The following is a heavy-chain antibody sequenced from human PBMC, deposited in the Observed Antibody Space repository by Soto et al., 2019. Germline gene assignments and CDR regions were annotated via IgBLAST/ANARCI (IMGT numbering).Heavy chain of an antibody. D-gene: IGHD3-22*01. CDR2: FIPIFRTL. CDR3: VRDRRIYYSDPHDEFVASDYEV. J-gene: IGHJ3*01. Sequence: QVPLIQSEAEVKKPGSSVRVSCTASGGIFGSHGFSWVRQAPGQRLEWVGGFIPIFRTLTYTEKFQARVRIAADESTNTVYLDLSSLTSEDTAVYYCVRDRRIYYSDPHDEFVASDYEVWGQGTMVSVS. CDR1: GGIFGSHG. V-gene: IGHV1-69*01.